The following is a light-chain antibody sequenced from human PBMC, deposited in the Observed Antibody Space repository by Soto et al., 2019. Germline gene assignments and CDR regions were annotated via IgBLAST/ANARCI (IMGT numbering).Light chain of an antibody. V-gene: IGKV1-27*01. J-gene: IGKJ1*01. CDR1: QGISNY. CDR3: PRT. Sequence: DIQMTQSPSSLSASVGDRVTITCRASQGISNYLAWYQQKPGKVPKLLIYAASTLQSGVPSRFSGSGAGTDFTLTIRGLQREDVATYSAPRTFGQGTKVEIK. CDR2: AAS.